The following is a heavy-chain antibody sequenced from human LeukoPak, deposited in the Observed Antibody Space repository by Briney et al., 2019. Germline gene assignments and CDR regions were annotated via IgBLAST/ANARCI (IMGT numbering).Heavy chain of an antibody. CDR2: IYHSGST. D-gene: IGHD3-22*01. V-gene: IGHV4-38-2*01. CDR1: GYSVSSGYY. CDR3: ATALNYDSSGYYDY. J-gene: IGHJ4*02. Sequence: SETLSLTXAVSGYSVSSGYYWGWIRQPPGKRLEWIGSIYHSGSTYYNPSLKSRVTISVDTSKNQFSLKLSSVTAADTAVYYCATALNYDSSGYYDYWGQGTLVTVSS.